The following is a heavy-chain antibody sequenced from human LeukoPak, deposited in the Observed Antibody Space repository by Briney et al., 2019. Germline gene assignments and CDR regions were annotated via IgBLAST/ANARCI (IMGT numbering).Heavy chain of an antibody. D-gene: IGHD6-19*01. J-gene: IGHJ4*02. V-gene: IGHV1-3*01. Sequence: ASVKVSCKASGYTFTSYAMHWVRQAPGQRLEWMGWINAGNGNTKYSQKFQGRVTITRDTSASTAYMELSSLRFEDTAVYYCARVGWLVSGFDYWGQGTLVTVSS. CDR3: ARVGWLVSGFDY. CDR2: INAGNGNT. CDR1: GYTFTSYA.